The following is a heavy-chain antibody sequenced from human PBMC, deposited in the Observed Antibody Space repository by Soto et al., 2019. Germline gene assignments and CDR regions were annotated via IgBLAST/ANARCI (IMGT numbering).Heavy chain of an antibody. CDR1: GYTFKNYG. D-gene: IGHD3-3*01. Sequence: ASVKVSCKASGYTFKNYGISWVRQAPGQGLEWMAWISAYNGNTNYAQKLQGRVTVTTDTSTSTAYMELRSLRSDDTAFYYCAVSLYGVVLHYYYRMDVWGPGTSVTVSS. V-gene: IGHV1-18*01. CDR2: ISAYNGNT. J-gene: IGHJ6*02. CDR3: AVSLYGVVLHYYYRMDV.